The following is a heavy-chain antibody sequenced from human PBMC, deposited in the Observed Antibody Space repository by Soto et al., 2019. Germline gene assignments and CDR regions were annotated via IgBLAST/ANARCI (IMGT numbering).Heavy chain of an antibody. Sequence: SETLSLTCTVSGGSISSGDYYWSWIRQPPGKGLEWIGYIYYSGSTYYNPSLKSRVTISVDTSKNQFSLKLSSVTAADTAVYYCARMHYDILTGVGNWFDPWGQGTPVTVSS. CDR1: GGSISSGDYY. CDR3: ARMHYDILTGVGNWFDP. J-gene: IGHJ5*02. V-gene: IGHV4-30-4*01. CDR2: IYYSGST. D-gene: IGHD3-9*01.